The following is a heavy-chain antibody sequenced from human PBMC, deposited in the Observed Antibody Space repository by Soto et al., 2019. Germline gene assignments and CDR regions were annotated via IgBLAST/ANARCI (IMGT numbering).Heavy chain of an antibody. J-gene: IGHJ6*02. CDR1: GFTFSSYS. V-gene: IGHV3-48*02. Sequence: GGSLRLSCAASGFTFSSYSMNWVRQAPGKGLEWVSYISSSSSTIYYADSVKGRFTISRDNAKNSLYLQMNSLRDEDTAVYYCARARFLEWLRYNGMDVWGQGTTVTVPS. CDR2: ISSSSSTI. D-gene: IGHD3-3*01. CDR3: ARARFLEWLRYNGMDV.